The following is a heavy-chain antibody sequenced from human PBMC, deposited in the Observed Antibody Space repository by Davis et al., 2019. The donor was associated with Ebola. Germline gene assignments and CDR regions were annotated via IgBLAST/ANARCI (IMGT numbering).Heavy chain of an antibody. D-gene: IGHD2-15*01. CDR3: ARDLGYCSGGSCYHYGMDV. CDR1: GYTFTSYA. V-gene: IGHV1-69*04. J-gene: IGHJ6*02. CDR2: IIPILGIA. Sequence: SVKVSCKASGYTFTSYAISWVRQAPGQGLEWMGRIIPILGIANYAQKFQGRVTITADKSTSTAYMELSSLRSEDTAVYYCARDLGYCSGGSCYHYGMDVWGQGTTVTVSS.